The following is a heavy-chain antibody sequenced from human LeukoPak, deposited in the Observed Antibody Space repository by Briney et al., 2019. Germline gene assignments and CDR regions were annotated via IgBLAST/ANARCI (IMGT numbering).Heavy chain of an antibody. CDR3: ARRVYNWFDP. Sequence: SVTVSCKASGGTFSSYAISWVRQAPGQGLEWMGGIIPIFGTANYAQKFQGRVTITADESTSTAYMELSSLRSEDTAVYYCARRVYNWFDPWGQGTLVTVSS. CDR2: IIPIFGTA. J-gene: IGHJ5*02. V-gene: IGHV1-69*13. CDR1: GGTFSSYA.